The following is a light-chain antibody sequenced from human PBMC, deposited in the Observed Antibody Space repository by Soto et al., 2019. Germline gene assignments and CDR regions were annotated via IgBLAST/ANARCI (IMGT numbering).Light chain of an antibody. Sequence: EIVLTQSPGTLSLSPGERATLSCRVSQSVSSSYLAWYQQNRGQAPRLLIYGASSRAPGIPDRFGGSGSGTDFTLTISRLEPEDFAVYYCQQYGSSRWTFGQGTKVDIK. J-gene: IGKJ1*01. V-gene: IGKV3-20*01. CDR2: GAS. CDR3: QQYGSSRWT. CDR1: QSVSSSY.